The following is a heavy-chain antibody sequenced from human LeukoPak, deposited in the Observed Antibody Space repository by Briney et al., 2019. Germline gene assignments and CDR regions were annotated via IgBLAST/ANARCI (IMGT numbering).Heavy chain of an antibody. J-gene: IGHJ6*02. CDR2: MNPNSGNT. Sequence: SVKVSCKASGYTFTSYDINWVRQAAGQGLEWMGWMNPNSGNTGYAQKFQGRVTMTRNTSISTAYMELSSLRSEDTAVYYCARGRTFVVVPAGVYYYYYGMDVWGQGTTVTVSS. D-gene: IGHD2-2*01. V-gene: IGHV1-8*01. CDR3: ARGRTFVVVPAGVYYYYYGMDV. CDR1: GYTFTSYD.